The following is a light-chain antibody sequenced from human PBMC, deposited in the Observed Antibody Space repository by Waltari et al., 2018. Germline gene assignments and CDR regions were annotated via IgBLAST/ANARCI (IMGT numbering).Light chain of an antibody. CDR3: ASWDDSHYV. CDR2: RNI. Sequence: QSVLTQPPSASATPGQRVTISCSGSRAHPGSNFPYLYQQFPQTAPKLLIYRNIERPSGVPERFSASKSGTSASLVISGVRSEDEAIYYCASWDDSHYVFGPGTTVTVL. CDR1: RAHPGSNF. J-gene: IGLJ1*01. V-gene: IGLV1-47*01.